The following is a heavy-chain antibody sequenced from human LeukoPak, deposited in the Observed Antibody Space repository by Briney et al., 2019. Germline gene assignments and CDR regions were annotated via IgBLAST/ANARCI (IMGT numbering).Heavy chain of an antibody. CDR3: ARGDVVRGVSWFDS. J-gene: IGHJ5*01. CDR1: GYTFTSYW. CDR2: IYPGDSDT. D-gene: IGHD2-21*02. V-gene: IGHV5-51*01. Sequence: GESLKISCQGSGYTFTSYWIGWVRQLPVRGLEWMGSIYPGDSDTKYSSSFQGQVTISVDKSTNTAYLQWTSLKASDTAMYYCARGDVVRGVSWFDSWGQGALVTVSS.